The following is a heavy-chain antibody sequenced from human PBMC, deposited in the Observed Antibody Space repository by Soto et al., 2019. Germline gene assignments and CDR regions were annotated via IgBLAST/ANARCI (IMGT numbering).Heavy chain of an antibody. D-gene: IGHD2-2*03. Sequence: QVQLVQSGAEVKKPGASVKVSCKASGYTFTSYGISWVRQAPGQGLEWMGWISGYNGNTNYAQKLQGRVPMTTETSTSTAYMELRSLRSDDTAVYYCARDGYCISTSCRHYDYYGMDVWGQGTTVTVSS. CDR1: GYTFTSYG. CDR2: ISGYNGNT. V-gene: IGHV1-18*01. CDR3: ARDGYCISTSCRHYDYYGMDV. J-gene: IGHJ6*02.